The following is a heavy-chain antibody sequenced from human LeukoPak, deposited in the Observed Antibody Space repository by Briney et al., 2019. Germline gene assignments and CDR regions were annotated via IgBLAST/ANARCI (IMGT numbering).Heavy chain of an antibody. D-gene: IGHD4-17*01. J-gene: IGHJ4*02. Sequence: GASVKVSCKASGGTFSSYAISGVRQAPGQGLEWMGGIIPIFGTANYAQKFQGRVTITADESTSTAYMELSSLRSEDTAVYYCARGDNRFTTVTTNFDYWGQGTLVTVSS. CDR2: IIPIFGTA. CDR3: ARGDNRFTTVTTNFDY. V-gene: IGHV1-69*13. CDR1: GGTFSSYA.